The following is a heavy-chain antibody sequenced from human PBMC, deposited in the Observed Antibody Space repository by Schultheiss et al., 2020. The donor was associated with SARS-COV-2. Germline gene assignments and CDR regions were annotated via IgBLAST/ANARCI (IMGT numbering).Heavy chain of an antibody. V-gene: IGHV3-23*01. CDR3: ARVGYYYYGMDV. CDR2: ISGDGSGT. CDR1: GFTFSNYA. J-gene: IGHJ6*02. Sequence: GGSLRLSCAASGFTFSNYAMTWVRQAPGKGLEWVSTISGDGSGTYYADSVKGRFTISRDNARNTLYLQMNSLRAEDTAVYYCARVGYYYYGMDVWGQGTTVTVSS.